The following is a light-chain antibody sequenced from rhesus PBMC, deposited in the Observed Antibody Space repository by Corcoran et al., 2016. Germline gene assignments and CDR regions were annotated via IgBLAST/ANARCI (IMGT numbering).Light chain of an antibody. V-gene: IGKV2-65*01. CDR1: QSLVHSNGNTY. CDR2: KVS. Sequence: DVVMTQSPLALPITPGQPASISCRSSQSLVHSNGNTYLSWFQQKPGQPPRLLIYKVSNRYSGVPDRFSGSGAGTDVTLKISRVEAEDVGVYYCMQYTHIPLTFGGGTKVEIK. J-gene: IGKJ4*01. CDR3: MQYTHIPLT.